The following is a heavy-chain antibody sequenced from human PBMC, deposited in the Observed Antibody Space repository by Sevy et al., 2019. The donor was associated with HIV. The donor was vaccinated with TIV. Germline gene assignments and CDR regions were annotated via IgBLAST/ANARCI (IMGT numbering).Heavy chain of an antibody. CDR3: AKEYSSGYS. V-gene: IGHV3-23*01. D-gene: IGHD3-22*01. CDR2: ISGSGGYT. CDR1: VLTFSSYV. Sequence: GGSLRLSCTASVLTFSSYVMSWVRQAPGKGLEWVSTISGSGGYTYGADSVKGRFTISRDNSKNTVYLQMNSLTVEDTAMYYCAKEYSSGYSWGQGILVTVSS. J-gene: IGHJ4*02.